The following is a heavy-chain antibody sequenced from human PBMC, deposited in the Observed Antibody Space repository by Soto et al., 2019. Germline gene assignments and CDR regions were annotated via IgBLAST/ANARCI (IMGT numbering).Heavy chain of an antibody. J-gene: IGHJ6*02. Sequence: QVQLVQSGAEVKKPGSSVKVSCKASGGTFSSYTISWVRQAPGQGLEWMGRIIPILGIANYAQKFQGRVTINADKSTSTAYMELSSLRSEDTAVYYCASLMSSGYYYGMDVWGQGTTVTVSS. CDR1: GGTFSSYT. CDR2: IIPILGIA. V-gene: IGHV1-69*02. CDR3: ASLMSSGYYYGMDV. D-gene: IGHD3-10*01.